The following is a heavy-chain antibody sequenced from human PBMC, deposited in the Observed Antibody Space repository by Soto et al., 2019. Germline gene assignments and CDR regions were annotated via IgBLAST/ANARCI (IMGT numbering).Heavy chain of an antibody. V-gene: IGHV3-23*01. CDR1: GFTFSSYA. CDR3: AKGGEQQLVLPIDY. J-gene: IGHJ4*02. Sequence: EVQLLESGGGLVQPGGSLRLSCAASGFTFSSYAMSWVRQAPGKGLEWVSTISGSGGSTYYADSVKGRFTISRDNSNNTLYLQMNSLRAEDTAVYYCAKGGEQQLVLPIDYWGQGTLVTVSS. D-gene: IGHD6-13*01. CDR2: ISGSGGST.